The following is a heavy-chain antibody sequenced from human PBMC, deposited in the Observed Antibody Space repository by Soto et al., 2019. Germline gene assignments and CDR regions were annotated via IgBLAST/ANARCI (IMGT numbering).Heavy chain of an antibody. V-gene: IGHV3-23*01. CDR3: AKDRWDFPMVRDDSYRGWFDP. J-gene: IGHJ5*02. CDR2: ISGSGGST. CDR1: GFTFSSYA. Sequence: GGSLRLSCAASGFTFSSYAMSWVRQAPGKGLEWVSAISGSGGSTYYADSVKGRFTISRDNSKNTLYLQMNSLRAEDTAVYYCAKDRWDFPMVRDDSYRGWFDPWGQGTLVTVSS. D-gene: IGHD3-10*01.